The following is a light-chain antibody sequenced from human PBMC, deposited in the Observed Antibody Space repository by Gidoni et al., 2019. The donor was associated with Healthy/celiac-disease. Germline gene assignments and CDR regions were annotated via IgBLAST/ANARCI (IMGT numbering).Light chain of an antibody. Sequence: EIVLTQSPGTLSLSPGERATLSCRASQSVSSSYLAWYQQKPGQAPRLLIYGASSRATGIPDSFSGSWSGAFFTLTISRLEPEFFALYYCQHYGSSPYSFGQGTKLEIK. J-gene: IGKJ2*03. V-gene: IGKV3-20*01. CDR2: GAS. CDR3: QHYGSSPYS. CDR1: QSVSSSY.